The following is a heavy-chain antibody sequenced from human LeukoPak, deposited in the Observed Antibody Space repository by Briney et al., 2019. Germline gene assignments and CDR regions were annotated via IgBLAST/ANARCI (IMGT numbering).Heavy chain of an antibody. CDR1: GFTFSSYS. J-gene: IGHJ4*02. D-gene: IGHD5-18*01. CDR3: ARVDTAMVIPDY. V-gene: IGHV3-21*01. CDR2: ISSSSSSYI. Sequence: GGSLRLSCAASGFTFSSYSMNWVRQAPGKGLEWVSSISSSSSSYIYYADSVKGRFTISRDNAKNSLYLQMNSLRAEDTAVYYCARVDTAMVIPDYWGQGTLVTVSS.